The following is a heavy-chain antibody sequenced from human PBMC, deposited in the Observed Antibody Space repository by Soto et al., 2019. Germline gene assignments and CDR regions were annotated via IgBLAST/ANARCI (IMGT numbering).Heavy chain of an antibody. V-gene: IGHV1-8*01. J-gene: IGHJ5*02. CDR1: GDTFTNFD. Sequence: QVQLVQPGAEVRKPGASVKVSCKASGDTFTNFDFNWVRQATGQGLEWIGWMRANSGDTGHAQKFQGRVSMTRDTSMSKAYMELSSLRAEDTAVYYCARYIYGQGFKAWGQGTLVFVSS. CDR2: MRANSGDT. CDR3: ARYIYGQGFKA. D-gene: IGHD3-3*02.